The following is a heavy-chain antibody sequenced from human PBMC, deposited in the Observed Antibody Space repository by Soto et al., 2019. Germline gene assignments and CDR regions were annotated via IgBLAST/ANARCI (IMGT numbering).Heavy chain of an antibody. D-gene: IGHD1-20*01. V-gene: IGHV3-21*03. CDR2: ISSSSSDI. CDR1: GVTFSSYS. Sequence: EVQLVESGGGLVKPGWSLRLSCAASGVTFSSYSMNWVRQSPGKGLEWVSSISSSSSDIYYADSVKGRFTISRDNAKNSLYLPMNSLRAEETAVYYCSRVLSAKSRHNWNPSDYRGQGTLVTVSS. CDR3: SRVLSAKSRHNWNPSDY. J-gene: IGHJ4*02.